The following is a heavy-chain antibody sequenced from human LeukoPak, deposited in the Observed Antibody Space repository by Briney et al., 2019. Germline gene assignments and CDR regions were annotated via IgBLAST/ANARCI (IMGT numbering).Heavy chain of an antibody. CDR1: GGSISNSNYY. Sequence: PSETLSLTCAVSGGSISNSNYYWGWIRQPPGKGLEWIVVIYYNPSLKSRVTISIDTSKNQFSLRLSSVTAEDTAVYYCARRRVSTSDFDYWGQGTLVAVSS. D-gene: IGHD6-6*01. CDR3: ARRRVSTSDFDY. CDR2: VI. V-gene: IGHV4-39*01. J-gene: IGHJ4*02.